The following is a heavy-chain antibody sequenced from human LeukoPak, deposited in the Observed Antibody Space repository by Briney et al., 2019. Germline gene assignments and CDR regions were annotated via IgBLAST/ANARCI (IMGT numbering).Heavy chain of an antibody. D-gene: IGHD6-19*01. CDR3: AKDLAAYSSGWLYYFDY. V-gene: IGHV3-30*18. CDR1: GFTFSSYG. CDR2: ISYDGSNK. Sequence: PGGSLRLSCAASGFTFSSYGMHWVRQAPGKGLEWVAVISYDGSNKYYADSVKGRFTISRDNSKNTLYLQMNSLRAEDTAIYYCAKDLAAYSSGWLYYFDYWGQGTLVTVSS. J-gene: IGHJ4*02.